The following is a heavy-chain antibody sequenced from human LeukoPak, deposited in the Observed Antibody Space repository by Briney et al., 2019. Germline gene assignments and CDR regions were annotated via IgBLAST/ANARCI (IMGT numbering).Heavy chain of an antibody. J-gene: IGHJ4*02. CDR2: IGTYDGHT. D-gene: IGHD3-22*01. V-gene: IGHV1-18*01. Sequence: ASVKVSCKTSGYSFTDYIIAWVRQAPGQGLEWLGWIGTYDGHTSYAQKVQGRVTMTTDTSASTAYMELSSLRSEDTAVYYCARSLFDSSGYLYYFDYWGQGTLVTVSS. CDR1: GYSFTDYI. CDR3: ARSLFDSSGYLYYFDY.